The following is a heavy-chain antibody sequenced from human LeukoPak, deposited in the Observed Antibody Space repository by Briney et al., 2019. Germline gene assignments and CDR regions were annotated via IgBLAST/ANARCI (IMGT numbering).Heavy chain of an antibody. D-gene: IGHD3-22*01. CDR2: ISGSGGST. CDR3: AKDQYYGSGYFTPPCDY. V-gene: IGHV3-23*01. Sequence: PGGSLRLSCAPSGFGFSREAMRWLGQAPGKGLEWVSAISGSGGSTYYADSAKGRFTISRDNSKNTLYLKMNSLRPEDTEVYYCAKDQYYGSGYFTPPCDYWGQGTLVTVSS. CDR1: GFGFSREA. J-gene: IGHJ4*02.